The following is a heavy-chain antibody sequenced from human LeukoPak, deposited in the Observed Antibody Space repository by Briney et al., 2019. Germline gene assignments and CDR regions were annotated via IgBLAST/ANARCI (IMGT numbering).Heavy chain of an antibody. CDR1: GYTFTSYD. J-gene: IGHJ4*02. V-gene: IGHV1-8*01. Sequence: GASVKVSCKASGYTFTSYDINWVRQATGQGLEWMGWMNPNSGNTGYAQKFQGRVTMTRDTSISTAYMELSRLRSDDTAVYYCARGTLALEYSGSYHFDYWGQGTLVTVSS. CDR3: ARGTLALEYSGSYHFDY. CDR2: MNPNSGNT. D-gene: IGHD1-26*01.